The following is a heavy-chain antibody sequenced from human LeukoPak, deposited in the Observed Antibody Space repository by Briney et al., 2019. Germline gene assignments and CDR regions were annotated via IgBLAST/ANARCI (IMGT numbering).Heavy chain of an antibody. CDR3: AKNLLGSEAFSWYFDL. CDR1: GFTFSSYA. D-gene: IGHD1-26*01. CDR2: ISGSGAST. V-gene: IGHV3-23*01. J-gene: IGHJ2*01. Sequence: GGSLRLSCVASGFTFSSYALNWVRQTPGKGLEWVSTISGSGASTYYADAVRGRFTISRDNSRNTLQLQMNSLRAEDTAVYSCAKNLLGSEAFSWYFDLWGRGTLVTVSS.